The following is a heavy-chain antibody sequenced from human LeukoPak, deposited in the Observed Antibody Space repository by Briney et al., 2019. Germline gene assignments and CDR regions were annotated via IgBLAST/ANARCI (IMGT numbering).Heavy chain of an antibody. CDR3: AKEIQYSSSWLAGGAFDI. Sequence: GGSLRLSCGASGFTFSSHAMSWVRQAPGKGLEWVSGISGSGGTTFYADSVKGRFTISRDNSKNTLYLQMKSLRAEDTAVYYCAKEIQYSSSWLAGGAFDIWGQGTMVTVSS. CDR1: GFTFSSHA. CDR2: ISGSGGTT. D-gene: IGHD6-13*01. J-gene: IGHJ3*02. V-gene: IGHV3-23*01.